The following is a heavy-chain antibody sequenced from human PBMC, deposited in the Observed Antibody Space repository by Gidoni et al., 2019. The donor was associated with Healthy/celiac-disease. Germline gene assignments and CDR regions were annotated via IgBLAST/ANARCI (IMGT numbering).Heavy chain of an antibody. CDR3: ACHIVATSPAFIFDY. V-gene: IGHV1-69*01. D-gene: IGHD5-12*01. Sequence: QVQLVQSGAEVKKPGFSVKVSCKAAGGTCSSYAISWVRQAPGKGLEWMGGMTPIFGTANYAQKFQGRVTITADESTSTAYMELSSLRSEDTAVYYCACHIVATSPAFIFDYWGQGTLVTVSS. CDR2: MTPIFGTA. J-gene: IGHJ4*02. CDR1: GGTCSSYA.